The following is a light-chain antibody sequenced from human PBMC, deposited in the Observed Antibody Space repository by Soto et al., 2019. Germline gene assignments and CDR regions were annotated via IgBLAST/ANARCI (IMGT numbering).Light chain of an antibody. CDR3: AAWDDRLNGPV. J-gene: IGLJ2*01. CDR1: SSNIGSNT. Sequence: QSVLTQPRSASGTPGQRVTISCSGSSSNIGSNTVTWYQQLQGTAPTLLIHRNNQRASGVPDRFSVSKSGTSASLSLSLLRSGDEDDYHCAAWDDRLNGPVFGGGTKLTVL. CDR2: RNN. V-gene: IGLV1-44*01.